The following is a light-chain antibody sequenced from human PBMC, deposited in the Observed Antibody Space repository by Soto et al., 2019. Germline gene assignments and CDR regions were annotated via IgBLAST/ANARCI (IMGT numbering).Light chain of an antibody. V-gene: IGLV7-46*01. CDR2: DTS. J-gene: IGLJ2*01. CDR1: TGAVTSGHY. CDR3: LLSYSDARKVA. Sequence: QAVVTQEPSLTVSPGGTVTLTCGSTTGAVTSGHYPYWFQRKPGQAPKTLFYDTSNKRSWTPARFSGSLLGGKAALTLSGAQPEDEADYYCLLSYSDARKVAFGGGTKLTVL.